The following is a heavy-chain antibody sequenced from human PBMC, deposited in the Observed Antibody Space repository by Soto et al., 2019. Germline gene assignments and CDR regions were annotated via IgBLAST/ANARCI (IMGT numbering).Heavy chain of an antibody. Sequence: SETLSLTCAVYGGSFSGYYWSWIRQPPGKGLEWIGEINHSGSTNSNPSLKSRVTISVDTSKNQFSLNLTSVTAADTAVYYCTGRWNYYLGMDVWAQWSTVSVSS. CDR2: INHSGST. CDR1: GGSFSGYY. CDR3: TGRWNYYLGMDV. V-gene: IGHV4-34*01. D-gene: IGHD1-26*01. J-gene: IGHJ6*02.